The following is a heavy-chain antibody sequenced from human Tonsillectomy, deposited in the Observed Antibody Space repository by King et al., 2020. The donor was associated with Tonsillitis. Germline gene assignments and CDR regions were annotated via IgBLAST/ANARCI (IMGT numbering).Heavy chain of an antibody. CDR3: ARGGRDSGSPGRVDY. D-gene: IGHD1-26*01. CDR1: CGSISMYD. Sequence: HVQLQESGPGLVKPSETLSLTCTVSCGSISMYDWNWIRQPPGKELEWVVYIYYSGSTNYNPSLKSRVTISVDTSQNQFSLKLTSVTAADTAVYYCARGGRDSGSPGRVDYWGQGTLVTVSS. V-gene: IGHV4-59*01. J-gene: IGHJ4*02. CDR2: IYYSGST.